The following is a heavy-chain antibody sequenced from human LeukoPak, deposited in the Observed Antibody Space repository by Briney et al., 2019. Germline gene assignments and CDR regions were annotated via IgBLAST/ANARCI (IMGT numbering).Heavy chain of an antibody. D-gene: IGHD6-19*01. V-gene: IGHV3-48*01. J-gene: IGHJ4*02. Sequence: GGSLRLSCAASGFTLSSYSMNWVRQAPGKGLEWVSYTGSSSTTIYYADSVKGRFTISRDNAKNSLYLQMNSLKAEDTAVYYCERSVEGSFDYWGQGTLVTVSS. CDR3: ERSVEGSFDY. CDR2: TGSSSTTI. CDR1: GFTLSSYS.